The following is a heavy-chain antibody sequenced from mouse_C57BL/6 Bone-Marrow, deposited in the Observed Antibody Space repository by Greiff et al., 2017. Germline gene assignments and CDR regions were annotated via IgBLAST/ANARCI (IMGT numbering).Heavy chain of an antibody. CDR3: ARLLCFYAMDY. CDR1: GFTFSSDT. J-gene: IGHJ4*01. CDR2: ISDGGSYT. Sequence: EVKLVESGGGLVKPGGSLKLSCAASGFTFSSDTMSWVRQTPEKRLEWVATISDGGSYTYYPDNVKGRFTISRDNAKNNLYLQMSHLKSEDTAMYYCARLLCFYAMDYWGQGTSVTVSS. V-gene: IGHV5-4*03. D-gene: IGHD1-1*02.